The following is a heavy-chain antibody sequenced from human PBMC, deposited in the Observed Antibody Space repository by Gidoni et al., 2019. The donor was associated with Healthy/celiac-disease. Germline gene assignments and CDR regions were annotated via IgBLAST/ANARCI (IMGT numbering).Heavy chain of an antibody. CDR3: AKDSRWDCSGGSCYSGDFDY. V-gene: IGHV3-23*01. J-gene: IGHJ4*02. CDR2: ISGSGGST. D-gene: IGHD2-15*01. CDR1: GFTFSSYA. Sequence: EVQLLESGGGLVQPGGSLRLSCAASGFTFSSYAMSWVRQAPGKGLEWVSAISGSGGSTYYADSVKGRFTISRDNSKNTLYLQMNSLRAEDTAVYYCAKDSRWDCSGGSCYSGDFDYWGQGTLVTVSS.